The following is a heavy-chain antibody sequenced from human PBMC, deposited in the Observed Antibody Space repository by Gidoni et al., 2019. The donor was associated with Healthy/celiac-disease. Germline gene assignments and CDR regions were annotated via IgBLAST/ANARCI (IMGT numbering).Heavy chain of an antibody. D-gene: IGHD4-17*01. CDR1: GCSISSSHW. CDR2: IYHSGST. Sequence: QVQLQESCPGLKPSGTLSLTCAVSGCSISSSHWWSWVRQPPGKGLEWIGEIYHSGSTNYNPSLKSRVTISVDKSKNQFSLKLSSVTAADTAVYYCATATVTTRGLDYWGQGTLVTVSS. CDR3: ATATVTTRGLDY. V-gene: IGHV4-4*02. J-gene: IGHJ4*02.